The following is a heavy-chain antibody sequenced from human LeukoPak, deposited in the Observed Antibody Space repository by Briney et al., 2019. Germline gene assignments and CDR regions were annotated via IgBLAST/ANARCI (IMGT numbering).Heavy chain of an antibody. CDR3: ARGLGDYYDTSGYYYAVPAH. Sequence: RASVKVSCKASGYTFTGYYMHWVRPAPGQGLEWMGWINPNSGGTNYAQKFQGRVAMTRDTSISTAYMELSSLRSEDTAVYYCARGLGDYYDTSGYYYAVPAHWGQGTLVTVSS. J-gene: IGHJ4*02. CDR1: GYTFTGYY. V-gene: IGHV1-2*02. D-gene: IGHD3-22*01. CDR2: INPNSGGT.